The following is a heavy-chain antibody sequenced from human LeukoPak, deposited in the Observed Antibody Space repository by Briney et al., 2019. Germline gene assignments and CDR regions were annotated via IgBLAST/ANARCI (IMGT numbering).Heavy chain of an antibody. Sequence: PSETLSLTCAVSGGSISSSNWWGWVRQPPGKGLEWIGEIYHSGSTNYNPSLKSRVTISVDKSKNQFSLKLSSVTAADTAVYYCARVMATVVWYFDLWGRGTLVTVSS. D-gene: IGHD4-23*01. CDR1: GGSISSSNW. J-gene: IGHJ2*01. CDR2: IYHSGST. CDR3: ARVMATVVWYFDL. V-gene: IGHV4-4*02.